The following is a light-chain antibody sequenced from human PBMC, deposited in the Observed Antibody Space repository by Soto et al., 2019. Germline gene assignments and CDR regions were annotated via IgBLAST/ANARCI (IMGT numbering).Light chain of an antibody. CDR2: KAS. J-gene: IGKJ1*01. CDR1: QSISYW. V-gene: IGKV1-5*03. Sequence: DIQMTQSPSTLSASVGDRVTLTGRASQSISYWLAWYQQKPGKAPKLLIYKASSLESGVPSRFSGSGSGTEFTLTISSLQPDDFATYYCQQYNSYSRTFGQGTKVDIK. CDR3: QQYNSYSRT.